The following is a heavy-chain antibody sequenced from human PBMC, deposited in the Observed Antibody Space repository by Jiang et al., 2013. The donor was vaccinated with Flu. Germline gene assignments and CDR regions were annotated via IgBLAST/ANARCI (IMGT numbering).Heavy chain of an antibody. V-gene: IGHV5-51*01. CDR2: VYPGDSDT. CDR3: ARLYCGGGSCYLF. Sequence: GAEVKKPGESLKISCKGSGYTFGNYWIGWVRQMPGKGLEWMGIVYPGDSDTRYGPSFQGQVTFSADKPSSTAYLQWSSLKASDTAMYYCARLYCGGGSCYLFWGQGTLVTVSS. J-gene: IGHJ4*02. D-gene: IGHD2-15*01. CDR1: GYTFGNYW.